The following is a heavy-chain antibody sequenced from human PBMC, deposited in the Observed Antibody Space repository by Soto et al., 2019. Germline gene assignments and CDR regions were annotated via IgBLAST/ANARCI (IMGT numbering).Heavy chain of an antibody. V-gene: IGHV4-59*08. CDR3: GRHGDHCGGWYFYV. CDR1: GGSIRSYY. CDR2: IYYSGST. J-gene: IGHJ4*02. Sequence: PSETLSLTCTVSGGSIRSYYWSWIRQPPGKGLEWIGYIYYSGSTNYNPSLKSRVTISVDTSKTQFSLKLSSVTAADTAVYYCGRHGDHCGGWYFYVWSQGTLVAVSS. D-gene: IGHD6-19*01.